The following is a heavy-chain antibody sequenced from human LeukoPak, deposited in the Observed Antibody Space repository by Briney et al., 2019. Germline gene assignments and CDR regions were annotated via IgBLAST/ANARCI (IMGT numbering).Heavy chain of an antibody. J-gene: IGHJ3*02. CDR3: ARDLSDYYGSGSYRPIDAFDI. D-gene: IGHD3-10*01. CDR1: GGSFGGYY. CDR2: INHSGSP. Sequence: PSETLSLTCAVYGGSFGGYYWSWIRQPPGKGLEWIGEINHSGSPNYNPSLKSRVTISIDTSKNQFSLKLSPVTAADTAVYYCARDLSDYYGSGSYRPIDAFDIWGQGTMVTVSS. V-gene: IGHV4-34*01.